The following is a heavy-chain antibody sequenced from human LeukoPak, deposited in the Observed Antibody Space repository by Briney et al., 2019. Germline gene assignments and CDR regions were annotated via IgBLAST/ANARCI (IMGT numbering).Heavy chain of an antibody. V-gene: IGHV3-23*01. D-gene: IGHD2-21*02. CDR2: ISGSGGTI. Sequence: GGSLTLSCAASGFTFSNYAMNWVRQAPGKGLEWVSAISGSGGTIYYADSMKGRFTISRDNSENTLYLQVNSLRAVDMAVYYCAKTAPDTTYFDSWGQGTLVTVSS. CDR3: AKTAPDTTYFDS. J-gene: IGHJ4*02. CDR1: GFTFSNYA.